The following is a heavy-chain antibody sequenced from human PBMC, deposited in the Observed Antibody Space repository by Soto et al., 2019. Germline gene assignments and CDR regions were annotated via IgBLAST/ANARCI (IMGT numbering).Heavy chain of an antibody. CDR1: GGSISSGGYY. J-gene: IGHJ4*02. V-gene: IGHV4-31*03. CDR2: IYYRGST. Sequence: QVQLQESGPGLVKPSQTLSLTCTVSGGSISSGGYYWSWIRQHPGKGLEWIGYIYYRGSTSYTPSLKSRLTLSVETSKNQFPLKLSSVTAADTAVYYCARGVIHWGQGTLVTVSS. D-gene: IGHD3-16*02. CDR3: ARGVIH.